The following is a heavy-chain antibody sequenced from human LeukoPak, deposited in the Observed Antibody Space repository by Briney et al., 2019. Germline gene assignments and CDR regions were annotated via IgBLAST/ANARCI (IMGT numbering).Heavy chain of an antibody. CDR1: GLSFSNAW. Sequence: GGSLRLSCAASGLSFSNAWMSWVRQAPGKGPEWVGRIKSRTDGGTADYAEPVKGKLTISRDDSKNKLYLQMNSLKTEDTAVYYCNTDFYYHILTGYRYFDYWGRGALVTVSS. J-gene: IGHJ4*02. CDR2: IKSRTDGGTA. CDR3: NTDFYYHILTGYRYFDY. V-gene: IGHV3-15*01. D-gene: IGHD3-9*01.